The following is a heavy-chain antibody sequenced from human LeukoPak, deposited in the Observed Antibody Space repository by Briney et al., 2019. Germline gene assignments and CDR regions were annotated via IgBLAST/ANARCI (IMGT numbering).Heavy chain of an antibody. V-gene: IGHV3-30*18. CDR2: ISYDGSNK. CDR1: GFTFSSYG. J-gene: IGHJ4*02. Sequence: GGSLRLSCAASGFTFSSYGMHWVRQPPGKGLEWVAVISYDGSNKYYADSVKGRFTISRDNSKNTLYLQMNSLRAEDTAVYYCAKDGDNYYFDYWGQGTLVTVSS. CDR3: AKDGDNYYFDY. D-gene: IGHD1-1*01.